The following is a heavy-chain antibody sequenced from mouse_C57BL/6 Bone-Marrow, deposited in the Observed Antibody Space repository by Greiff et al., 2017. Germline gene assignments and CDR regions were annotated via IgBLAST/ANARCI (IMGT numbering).Heavy chain of an antibody. V-gene: IGHV1-81*01. Sequence: QVQLQQSGAELARPGASVKLSCKASGYTFTSYGISWVKQRTGQGLEWIGEIYPRSGNTYYNEKFKGKATLTADKSSSTAYMELLSLTSEDSAVYFCARDGGIYYDPFAYWGQGTLVTVSA. CDR2: IYPRSGNT. CDR1: GYTFTSYG. J-gene: IGHJ3*01. D-gene: IGHD2-4*01. CDR3: ARDGGIYYDPFAY.